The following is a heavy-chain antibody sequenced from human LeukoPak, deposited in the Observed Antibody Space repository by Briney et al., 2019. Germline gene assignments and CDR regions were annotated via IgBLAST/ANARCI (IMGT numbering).Heavy chain of an antibody. CDR3: AKALRPNLYYFDY. CDR2: ISTGSSII. J-gene: IGHJ4*02. Sequence: GGSLRLSCAASGFTFSIYNMNWVRQAPGKGLEWVSYISTGSSIIYYADSVTGRFTISRDNAKNSLYLQMNSLRAEDTAVYYCAKALRPNLYYFDYWGQGTLVTVSS. V-gene: IGHV3-48*04. D-gene: IGHD1-14*01. CDR1: GFTFSIYN.